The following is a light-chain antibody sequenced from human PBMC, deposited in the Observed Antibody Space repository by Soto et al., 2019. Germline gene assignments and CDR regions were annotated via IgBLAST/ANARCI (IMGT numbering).Light chain of an antibody. Sequence: EILLAQSPATLSLSPGERATLSCKASQDVSIFLAWYQQKPGQAPRLLIHDASNRATGVPARFSGSGSGRDFTLTITSLEPEDFATYYCQQYNSYTWTFGQGTKVEIK. CDR1: QDVSIF. J-gene: IGKJ1*01. CDR3: QQYNSYTWT. CDR2: DAS. V-gene: IGKV3-11*02.